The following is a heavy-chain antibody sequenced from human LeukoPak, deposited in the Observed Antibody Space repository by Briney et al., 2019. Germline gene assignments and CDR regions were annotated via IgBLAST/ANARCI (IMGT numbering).Heavy chain of an antibody. CDR2: ISGSGGST. J-gene: IGHJ4*02. V-gene: IGHV3-23*01. CDR3: AKVHSSGCFDY. Sequence: GGSLRLSCAASGFTVSDNNMIWVRQAPGKGLEWVSAISGSGGSTYYADSVKGRFTISRDNSKNTLYLQMNSLRAEDTAVYYCAKVHSSGCFDYWGQGTLVTVSS. CDR1: GFTVSDNN. D-gene: IGHD6-19*01.